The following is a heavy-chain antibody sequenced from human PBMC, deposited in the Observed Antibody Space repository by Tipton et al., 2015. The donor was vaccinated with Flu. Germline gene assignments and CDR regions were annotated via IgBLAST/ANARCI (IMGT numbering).Heavy chain of an antibody. V-gene: IGHV3-7*01. CDR3: AGDGVGKLSGVD. Sequence: SLRLSCAASGFTFRTYWMSWVRQAPGKGLEWVATMKEDGSEKYYMDSAKGRFTISRDNAKNSLYLHMNSLRAEDTAVYFCAGDGVGKLSGVDWGQGTLVTVSS. D-gene: IGHD3-10*01. J-gene: IGHJ1*01. CDR2: MKEDGSEK. CDR1: GFTFRTYW.